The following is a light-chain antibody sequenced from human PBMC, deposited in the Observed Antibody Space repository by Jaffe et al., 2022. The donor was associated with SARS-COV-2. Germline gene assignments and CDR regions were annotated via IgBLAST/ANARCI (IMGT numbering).Light chain of an antibody. CDR1: QNIDTY. CDR2: DAS. J-gene: IGKJ4*01. CDR3: QQRKNWPPLT. V-gene: IGKV3-11*01. Sequence: ETVVTQSPATLSLSPGERATLSCRTSQNIDTYLLWYQQKPGQAPRLLIYDASNRATGIPARFSGSGSGTDFTLTISSLEPEDFAVYYCQQRKNWPPLTFGGGTKVEI.